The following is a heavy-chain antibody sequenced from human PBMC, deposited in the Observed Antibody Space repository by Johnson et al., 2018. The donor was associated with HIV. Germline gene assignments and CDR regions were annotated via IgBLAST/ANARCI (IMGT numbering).Heavy chain of an antibody. V-gene: IGHV3-30*04. CDR1: GFPFSSYA. Sequence: VQLVESGGGLVKPGGSLRLSCAASGFPFSSYAMTWVRQAPAKGLEWVAVISYDGGNKYSADPLKGRLTSSRDNSKHTLYRQMNNLRAGKDHPGYSSGWYNTIGAFDVWGQGTMVTVSA. D-gene: IGHD6-19*01. CDR3: SGWYNTIGAFDV. CDR2: ISYDGGNK. J-gene: IGHJ3*01.